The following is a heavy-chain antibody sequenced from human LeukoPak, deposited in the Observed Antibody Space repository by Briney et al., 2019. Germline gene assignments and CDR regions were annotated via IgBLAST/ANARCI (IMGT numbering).Heavy chain of an antibody. D-gene: IGHD6-19*01. J-gene: IGHJ4*02. CDR1: GFSFDDYA. CDR2: ISGDGGST. Sequence: GGSLRLSCAASGFSFDDYAMHWVRQAPGKGLEWVSLISGDGGSTYYADSVKGRFTISRDNSKNSLYLQMNSLRTEDTALYHCAKDRGWYDYWGQGTLVTVSS. V-gene: IGHV3-43*02. CDR3: AKDRGWYDY.